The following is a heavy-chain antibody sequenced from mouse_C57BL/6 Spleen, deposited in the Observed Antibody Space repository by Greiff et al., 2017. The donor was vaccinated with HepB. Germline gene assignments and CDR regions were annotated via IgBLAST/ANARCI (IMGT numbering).Heavy chain of an antibody. Sequence: EVQLQESGAELVRPGASVKLSCTASGFNIKDDYMHWVKQRPEQGLEWIGWIDPENGDTEYASKFQGKATITADTSSNTDYLQLSSLTSEDTAVYYVTLYGNYVVAYWGQGTLVTVSA. CDR1: GFNIKDDY. J-gene: IGHJ3*01. V-gene: IGHV14-4*01. CDR2: IDPENGDT. D-gene: IGHD2-1*01. CDR3: TLYGNYVVAY.